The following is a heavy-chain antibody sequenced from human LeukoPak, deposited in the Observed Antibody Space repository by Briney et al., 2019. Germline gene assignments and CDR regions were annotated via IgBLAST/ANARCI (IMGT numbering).Heavy chain of an antibody. CDR3: ARDGAITYYYYYMDV. CDR2: ISSSSSYI. J-gene: IGHJ6*03. D-gene: IGHD5-12*01. CDR1: GFTFSSYS. V-gene: IGHV3-21*01. Sequence: KAGGSLRLSCAASGFTFSSYSMNWVRQAPGKGLEWVSSISSSSSYIYYADSMKGRFTISRDNAKNSLYLQMNSLRAEDTAVYYCARDGAITYYYYYMDVWGKGTTVTVSS.